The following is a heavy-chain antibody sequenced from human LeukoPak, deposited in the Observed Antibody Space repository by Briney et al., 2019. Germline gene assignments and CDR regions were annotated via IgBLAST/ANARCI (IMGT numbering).Heavy chain of an antibody. CDR3: ARAWSSSGTLDY. V-gene: IGHV3-48*04. CDR2: ISSSGSTI. Sequence: PGGSLRLSCAASGFTFTTYSMNWVRQAPAKGLEWDSYISSSGSTIYYADSVKGRFTISRDNAKNSLYLQMNSLRAEDTAVYYCARAWSSSGTLDYWGQGTLVTVSS. D-gene: IGHD6-19*01. J-gene: IGHJ4*02. CDR1: GFTFTTYS.